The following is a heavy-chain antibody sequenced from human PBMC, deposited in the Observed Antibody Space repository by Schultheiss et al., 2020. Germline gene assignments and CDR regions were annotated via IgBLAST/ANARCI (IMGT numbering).Heavy chain of an antibody. J-gene: IGHJ4*02. CDR3: ARGDFWGGYPDY. CDR1: GFSFNTFN. D-gene: IGHD3-3*01. V-gene: IGHV3-48*02. Sequence: GGSLRLSCAASGFSFNTFNMIWVRQAPGKGLEWLSSISGGSSTIHYADSVKGRFTISRDNAKNSLYLQMNSLRDEDTAVYYCARGDFWGGYPDYWGQGTLGTVS. CDR2: ISGGSSTI.